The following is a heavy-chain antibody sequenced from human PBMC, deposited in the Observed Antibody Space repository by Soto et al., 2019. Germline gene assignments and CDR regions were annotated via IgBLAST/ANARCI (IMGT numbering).Heavy chain of an antibody. CDR3: ARRGSGRYYDY. V-gene: IGHV3-23*01. J-gene: IGHJ4*02. CDR1: GFTFSSYA. D-gene: IGHD6-19*01. Sequence: EVQLLESGGGLVQPGGYLSLSCAASGFTFSSYAMRWVRHAPVKGLGWVSAISGRGGSTYYADSVKGRFTISRDNSKNTLYLQMNSLRAEDTAVYYCARRGSGRYYDYWGQGTLVTVSS. CDR2: ISGRGGST.